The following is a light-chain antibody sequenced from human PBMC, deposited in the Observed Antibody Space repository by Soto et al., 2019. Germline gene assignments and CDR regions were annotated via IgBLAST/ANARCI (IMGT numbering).Light chain of an antibody. V-gene: IGLV2-14*01. CDR3: SSYTGSSTL. CDR1: SSDVGGYNY. J-gene: IGLJ1*01. Sequence: QSALTQPASVSGSPGQSITISCTGTSSDVGGYNYVSWYQQHPGKAPKLIIYDVSNRPSGVSNRFSGSKSGDTASLTISGLQAEDEADYYCSSYTGSSTLFGTGTKVTVL. CDR2: DVS.